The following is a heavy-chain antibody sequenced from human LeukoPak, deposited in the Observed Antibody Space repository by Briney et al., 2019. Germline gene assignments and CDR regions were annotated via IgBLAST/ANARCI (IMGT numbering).Heavy chain of an antibody. D-gene: IGHD2-21*02. V-gene: IGHV3-23*01. CDR2: ISGNGDTT. J-gene: IGHJ4*02. CDR3: ANRGDLKGFFES. CDR1: GFTFGDYA. Sequence: PGGSLRLSCTASGFTFGDYAMSWVRQAPWKWLEWVSTISGNGDTTYYSVSVKGRFTISRDNSRNTAFLQMHGLRAEDTALYYCANRGDLKGFFESWGQGALVTVSS.